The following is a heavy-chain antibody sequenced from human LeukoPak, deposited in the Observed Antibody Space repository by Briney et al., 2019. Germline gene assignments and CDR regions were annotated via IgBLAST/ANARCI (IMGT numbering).Heavy chain of an antibody. CDR3: ARTYCENCPNPNWFDP. Sequence: GASVKVSCKASGYTFSNYEINWVRQAPGQGLEWVGWMKPVSGASDSAERFRGRVTLTSDLSTSTAYLELSSLTSEDTAVYFCARTYCENCPNPNWFDPWGQGTLITVSS. D-gene: IGHD2-8*01. J-gene: IGHJ5*02. V-gene: IGHV1-8*01. CDR2: MKPVSGAS. CDR1: GYTFSNYE.